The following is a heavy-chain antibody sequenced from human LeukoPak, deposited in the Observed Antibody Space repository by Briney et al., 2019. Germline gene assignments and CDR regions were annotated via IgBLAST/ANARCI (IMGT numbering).Heavy chain of an antibody. CDR3: ARENYHRGVIIDY. CDR1: GFTFSSFT. Sequence: GGSLRLSCAASGFTFSSFTMHWVRQAPGKGLEWVAVLSYDGSKKYYADSVKGRFTISRDNSKNTLYLQMNSLRAEDTAVYYCARENYHRGVIIDYWGQGTLVTVSS. V-gene: IGHV3-30-3*01. D-gene: IGHD3-10*01. J-gene: IGHJ4*02. CDR2: LSYDGSKK.